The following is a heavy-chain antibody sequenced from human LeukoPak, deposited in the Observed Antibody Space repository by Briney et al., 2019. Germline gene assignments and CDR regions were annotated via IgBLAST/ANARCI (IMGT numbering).Heavy chain of an antibody. J-gene: IGHJ4*02. D-gene: IGHD3-22*01. CDR3: ARHGGYYASSGYYNPGDY. CDR1: GYSFTSYW. CDR2: IYPGDSDT. V-gene: IGHV5-51*01. Sequence: GESLKISCKGSGYSFTSYWIGWVRQMPGKGLEWMGIIYPGDSDTRYSPSFQGQVTISADTSISTAFLQWSSLKASDTAMYYCARHGGYYASSGYYNPGDYWGQGTLVTVSS.